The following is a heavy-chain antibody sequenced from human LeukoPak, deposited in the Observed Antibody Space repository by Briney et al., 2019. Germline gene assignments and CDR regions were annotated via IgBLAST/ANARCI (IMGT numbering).Heavy chain of an antibody. CDR3: AREYGSGVYYFDY. D-gene: IGHD3-10*01. Sequence: ASVKVSCKASGYTFTSYYMHWVRQAPGQGLEWMGRIIPILGIANYAQKFQGRVTITADKSTSTAYMELSSLRSEDTAVYYCAREYGSGVYYFDYWGREPWSPSPQ. J-gene: IGHJ4*02. CDR1: GYTFTSYY. CDR2: IIPILGIA. V-gene: IGHV1-69*04.